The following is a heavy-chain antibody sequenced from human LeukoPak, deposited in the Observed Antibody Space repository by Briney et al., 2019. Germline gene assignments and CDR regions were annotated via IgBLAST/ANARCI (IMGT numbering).Heavy chain of an antibody. J-gene: IGHJ4*02. CDR1: GFTFDKFA. V-gene: IGHV3-23*01. D-gene: IGHD3-10*01. Sequence: GGSLRLSCAPSGFTFDKFAMTWVRQAPGKGLEWVSEITGSGGSTYYADSVKGRFTISRDNSKNTLYLQMNSLRAEDTAIYYCARELFDFDYWRQGTLVTVSS. CDR2: ITGSGGST. CDR3: ARELFDFDY.